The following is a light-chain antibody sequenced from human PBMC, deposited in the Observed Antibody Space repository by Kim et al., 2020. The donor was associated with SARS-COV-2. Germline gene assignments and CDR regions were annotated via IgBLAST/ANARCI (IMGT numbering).Light chain of an antibody. J-gene: IGLJ3*02. CDR3: QSYDTSMSSVL. Sequence: QSVLTQPPSVSGAPGQRVTVSCTGSNSNIGAGFEVHWYQQLPGTAPKLLIYHSSNRPSGVPDRFSGSKSGTTASLAIAGLLAEDEADYYCQSYDTSMSSVLFGGGTQLTVL. CDR2: HSS. V-gene: IGLV1-40*01. CDR1: NSNIGAGFE.